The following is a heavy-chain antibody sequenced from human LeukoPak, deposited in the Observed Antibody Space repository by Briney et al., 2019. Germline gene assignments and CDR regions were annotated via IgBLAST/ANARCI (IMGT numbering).Heavy chain of an antibody. D-gene: IGHD2-15*01. CDR1: GYTFTSYG. V-gene: IGHV1-18*01. Sequence: ASVKVSCKASGYTFTSYGISWVRQAPGQGLEWMGWISAYNGNTNYAQKLQGRVTMTTDTSTSTAYMELRSLRSDDTAVYYCARRVVVVAATLHNDAFDIWGQGTMVTVSS. CDR3: ARRVVVVAATLHNDAFDI. J-gene: IGHJ3*02. CDR2: ISAYNGNT.